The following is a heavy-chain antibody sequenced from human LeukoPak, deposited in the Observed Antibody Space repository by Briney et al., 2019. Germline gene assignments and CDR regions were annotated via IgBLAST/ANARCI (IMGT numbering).Heavy chain of an antibody. V-gene: IGHV3-23*01. CDR3: AKDLTGYSNYVTGFDY. Sequence: GGSLRLSCAASGFTFSSYAMSWVRQAPGKGLERVSAISGSGGSTYYADSVKGRFTISRDNSKNTLYLQMNSLRAEDTAVYYCAKDLTGYSNYVTGFDYWGQGTLVTVSS. D-gene: IGHD4-11*01. J-gene: IGHJ4*02. CDR2: ISGSGGST. CDR1: GFTFSSYA.